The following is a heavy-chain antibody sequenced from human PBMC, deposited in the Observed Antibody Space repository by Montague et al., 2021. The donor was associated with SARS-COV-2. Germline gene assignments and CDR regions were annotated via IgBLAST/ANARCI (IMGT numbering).Heavy chain of an antibody. Sequence: PALVKPTQTLTLTCTFSGFSLSTGEVCVSWIRQPPGKALEWLALIDWDDDKYYSTSLKTRLTISKDTSKNQVVLTMTNMDPVDTATYYCARSPYDILTGYYRGFDYWGQGTLVTVSS. CDR2: IDWDDDK. D-gene: IGHD3-9*01. CDR3: ARSPYDILTGYYRGFDY. CDR1: GFSLSTGEVC. V-gene: IGHV2-70*01. J-gene: IGHJ4*02.